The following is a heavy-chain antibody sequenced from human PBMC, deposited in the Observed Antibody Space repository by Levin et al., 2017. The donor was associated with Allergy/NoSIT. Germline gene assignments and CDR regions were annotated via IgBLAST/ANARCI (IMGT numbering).Heavy chain of an antibody. Sequence: LSLTCAASGFTFSSYEMNWVRQAPGKGLEWVSYISSSGSTIYYADSVKGRFTISRDNAKNSLYLQMNSLRAEDTAVYYCARGYQLLYAIDYWGQGTLVTVSS. J-gene: IGHJ4*02. V-gene: IGHV3-48*03. CDR1: GFTFSSYE. CDR2: ISSSGSTI. CDR3: ARGYQLLYAIDY. D-gene: IGHD2-2*02.